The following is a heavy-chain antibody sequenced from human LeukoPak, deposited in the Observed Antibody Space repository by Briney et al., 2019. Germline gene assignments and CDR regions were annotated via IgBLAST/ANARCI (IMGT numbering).Heavy chain of an antibody. Sequence: GGSLRLSCAASGLTVSSNYMSWDRQAPGKGLEWVSLISSGGSTYYADSVRGRFTISRDNSKNTLYLQMNSLRAEDTAVYYCARDWGNWNYDYWGQGTLVTVSS. CDR3: ARDWGNWNYDY. D-gene: IGHD1-7*01. CDR2: ISSGGST. J-gene: IGHJ4*02. CDR1: GLTVSSNY. V-gene: IGHV3-66*01.